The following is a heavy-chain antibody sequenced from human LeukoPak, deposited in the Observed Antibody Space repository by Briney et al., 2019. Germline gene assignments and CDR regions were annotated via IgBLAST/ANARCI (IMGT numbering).Heavy chain of an antibody. CDR2: IKEDGTEK. J-gene: IGHJ4*02. V-gene: IGHV3-7*01. CDR1: GFSFNTW. D-gene: IGHD1-26*01. CDR3: ARDLGWLLLDY. Sequence: PGGSLRLSCVGSGFSFNTWITWVRQAPGKGLVWVANIKEDGTEKYYVDSVKGRFTISRDNGKNSVYLQMNSLRVENTAVYYCARDLGWLLLDYWGQGTLVTVSS.